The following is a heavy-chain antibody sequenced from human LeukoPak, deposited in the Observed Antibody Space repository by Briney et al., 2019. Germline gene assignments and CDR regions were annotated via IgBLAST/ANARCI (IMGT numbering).Heavy chain of an antibody. J-gene: IGHJ5*02. CDR2: INHSGST. Sequence: PSETLSLTCAVYGGSFSGYYWSWIRQPPGKGLEGIGEINHSGSTNYNPSLKSRVTISVDTSKNQFSLKLSSVTAADTAVYYCARGRGSSGSRRGFDPWGQGTLVTVSS. CDR1: GGSFSGYY. D-gene: IGHD6-19*01. V-gene: IGHV4-34*01. CDR3: ARGRGSSGSRRGFDP.